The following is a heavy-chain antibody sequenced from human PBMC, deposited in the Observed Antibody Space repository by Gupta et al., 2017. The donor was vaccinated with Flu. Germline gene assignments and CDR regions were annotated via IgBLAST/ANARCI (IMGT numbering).Heavy chain of an antibody. CDR3: TRGNKDYDFWSGYHVDMDV. V-gene: IGHV3-49*04. D-gene: IGHD3-3*01. Sequence: EVQLVESGGGLVQPGRSLRLSCTVSGFPFGDSAVRWVRKAPGKGLEWVGFIRSKVYGGTTEYAASVKGRFTISRDDSKSIAYLQMNSLKTEDTAVYYCTRGNKDYDFWSGYHVDMDVWGKGTTVTVSS. J-gene: IGHJ6*03. CDR1: GFPFGDSA. CDR2: IRSKVYGGTT.